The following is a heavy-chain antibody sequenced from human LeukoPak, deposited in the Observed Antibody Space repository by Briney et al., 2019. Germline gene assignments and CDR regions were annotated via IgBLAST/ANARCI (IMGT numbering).Heavy chain of an antibody. CDR3: ARSVSGSYKPFDY. V-gene: IGHV1-2*02. CDR2: INPNSGGT. J-gene: IGHJ4*02. D-gene: IGHD3-10*01. Sequence: ASVKVSCKASGYTFTGYYMHWVRQAPGQGLEWMGWINPNSGGTNYAQKFQGRVTMTRDTSISTAYMELSSLRSEDTAVYYCARSVSGSYKPFDYWGQGTLVTVSS. CDR1: GYTFTGYY.